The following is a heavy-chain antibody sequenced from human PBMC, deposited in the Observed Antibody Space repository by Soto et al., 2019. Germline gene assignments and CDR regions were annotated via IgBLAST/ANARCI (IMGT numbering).Heavy chain of an antibody. Sequence: ASVKVSCKASGYTFTSYGISWVRQAPGQGLEWKGWISAYNGNTNYAQKLQGRVTMTTDTSTSTAYMELRSLRSDDTAVYYCARGYSSGWYYGEVDYWGQGTLVTVSS. CDR3: ARGYSSGWYYGEVDY. V-gene: IGHV1-18*01. J-gene: IGHJ4*02. CDR1: GYTFTSYG. D-gene: IGHD6-19*01. CDR2: ISAYNGNT.